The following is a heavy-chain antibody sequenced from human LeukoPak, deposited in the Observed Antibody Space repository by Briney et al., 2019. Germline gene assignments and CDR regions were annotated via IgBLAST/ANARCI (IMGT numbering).Heavy chain of an antibody. CDR3: ARLERGYSGHDY. J-gene: IGHJ4*02. V-gene: IGHV4-34*01. CDR2: INHSGST. D-gene: IGHD5-12*01. CDR1: GGSFSGYY. Sequence: SETLSLTCAVYGGSFSGYYWSWIRQPPGKGLEWIGEINHSGSTNYNPSLKSRVTISVDTSKNQFSLKLSSVTAGDTAMYCCARLERGYSGHDYWGQGTLVTVSS.